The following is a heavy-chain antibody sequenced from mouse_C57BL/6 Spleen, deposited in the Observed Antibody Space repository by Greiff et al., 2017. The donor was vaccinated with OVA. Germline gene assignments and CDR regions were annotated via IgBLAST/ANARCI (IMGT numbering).Heavy chain of an antibody. CDR1: GFSFNTYA. J-gene: IGHJ4*01. D-gene: IGHD3-3*01. CDR3: VRQDTGRAMDD. Sequence: EVHLVESGGGLVQPKGSLKLSCAASGFSFNTYAMNWVRQAPGKGLEWVARIRSKSNKYATYYAEAVEDRYTDSRDNSESMLYLQMNNLKTEDTAIYYCVRQDTGRAMDDWGQGTSVTVSS. CDR2: IRSKSNKYAT. V-gene: IGHV10-1*01.